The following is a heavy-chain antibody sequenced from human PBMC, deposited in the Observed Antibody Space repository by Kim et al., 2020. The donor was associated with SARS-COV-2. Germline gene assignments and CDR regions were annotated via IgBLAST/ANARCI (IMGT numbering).Heavy chain of an antibody. J-gene: IGHJ3*02. CDR1: GYSFTSYW. CDR2: IYPGDSDT. Sequence: GESLKISCKGSGYSFTSYWIGWVRQMPGKGLEWMGIIYPGDSDTRYSPSFQGQVTISADKSISTAYLQWSSLKASDTAMYYCARQSIVGATELGAFDIWGQGTMVTVSS. CDR3: ARQSIVGATELGAFDI. D-gene: IGHD1-26*01. V-gene: IGHV5-51*01.